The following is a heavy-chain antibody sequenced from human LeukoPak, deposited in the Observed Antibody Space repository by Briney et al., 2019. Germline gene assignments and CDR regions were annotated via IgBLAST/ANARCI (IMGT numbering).Heavy chain of an antibody. CDR2: IYTSGST. V-gene: IGHV4-4*09. D-gene: IGHD3-22*01. Sequence: PSETLSLTCTVSGGSISSYYWSWIRQPPGKGLEWIGYIYTSGSTNYNPSLRSRVTISVDTSKNQFSLKLSSVTAADTAVYYCARHAGPITMIVNWGQGTLVTVSS. J-gene: IGHJ4*02. CDR1: GGSISSYY. CDR3: ARHAGPITMIVN.